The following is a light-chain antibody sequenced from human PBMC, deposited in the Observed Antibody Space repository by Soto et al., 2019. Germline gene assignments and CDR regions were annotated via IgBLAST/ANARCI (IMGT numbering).Light chain of an antibody. V-gene: IGLV3-1*01. CDR1: KLGDKY. J-gene: IGLJ3*02. CDR2: KDN. CDR3: QAWDSVTAWV. Sequence: SYELTQPPSVSVSPGQTASITCSGDKLGDKYGCWYQQKPGQSPVLVIYKDNKRPSGIPERFSGSNSGNTATLTISGTQAMDEADYYCQAWDSVTAWVFGGGTKLTVL.